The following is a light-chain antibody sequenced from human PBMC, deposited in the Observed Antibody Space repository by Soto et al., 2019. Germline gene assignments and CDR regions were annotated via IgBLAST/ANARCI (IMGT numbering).Light chain of an antibody. CDR2: VAS. V-gene: IGKV3-20*01. CDR1: QSVSSSY. J-gene: IGKJ1*01. CDR3: PQYCSSPWT. Sequence: EIVLTQSPGTLSLSPVERATLSCRASQSVSSSYLAWYQQKPGQAPRLLIYVASSRATGIPDRFSGSGSGTDFTLTISRLAPEDFAVYYCPQYCSSPWTFGQGTKVEIK.